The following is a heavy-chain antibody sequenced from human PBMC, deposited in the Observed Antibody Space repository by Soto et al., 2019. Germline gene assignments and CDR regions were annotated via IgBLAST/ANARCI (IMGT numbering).Heavy chain of an antibody. CDR1: GFTFSSYS. CDR2: ISSSSSYI. V-gene: IGHV3-21*01. CDR3: ARDVYCSSTSCYMDYYYGMDV. D-gene: IGHD2-2*02. J-gene: IGHJ6*02. Sequence: EVQLVESGGGLVKPGGSLRLSCAASGFTFSSYSMNWVRQAPGKGLEWVSSISSSSSYIYYADSVKGRFTISRDNAKNSLYLQMNSLRAEDTAVYYCARDVYCSSTSCYMDYYYGMDVWGQGTTVTVSS.